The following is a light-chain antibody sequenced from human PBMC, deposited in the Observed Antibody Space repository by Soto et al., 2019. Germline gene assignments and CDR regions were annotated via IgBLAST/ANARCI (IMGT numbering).Light chain of an antibody. CDR3: CSFAGNGAWV. V-gene: IGLV2-23*02. CDR2: EVS. CDR1: SGDVGNYDL. Sequence: QSALTQPASVSGSPGQSITISCSGSSGDVGNYDLVSWYQQIPGKAPQLMIFEVSRRPSGVSDRFSGSKSGNTASLTISGLQAEDEGDFYCCSFAGNGAWVFGGGTMVTVL. J-gene: IGLJ3*02.